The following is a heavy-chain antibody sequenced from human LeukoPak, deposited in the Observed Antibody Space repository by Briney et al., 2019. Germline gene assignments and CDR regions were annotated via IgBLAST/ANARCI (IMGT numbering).Heavy chain of an antibody. J-gene: IGHJ4*02. V-gene: IGHV4-39*01. Sequence: SETLSLTCTVSGDSISTSCYYWGWIRQPPGKELEWIGTLNYGGSTYYNPSLKTRVTISVDTAKNQFSLRLHSVTAADTAVYYCARHAYYYESSGYFYPFHYWGQGTLLTVSS. CDR3: ARHAYYYESSGYFYPFHY. CDR2: LNYGGST. CDR1: GDSISTSCYY. D-gene: IGHD3-22*01.